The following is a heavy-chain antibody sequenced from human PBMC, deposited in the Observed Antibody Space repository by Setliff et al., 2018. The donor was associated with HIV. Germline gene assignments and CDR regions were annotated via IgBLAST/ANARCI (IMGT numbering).Heavy chain of an antibody. CDR3: ARGSRGARASKIDSSGYYLVY. CDR2: IYYSGST. J-gene: IGHJ4*02. D-gene: IGHD3-22*01. V-gene: IGHV4-39*07. Sequence: SETLSLTCTVSGGSISSSSYYWGWIRQPPGKGLEWIGSIYYSGSTYYNPYLKSRVTISVDTSKNQFSLKLSSVTAADTAVYYCARGSRGARASKIDSSGYYLVYWGQGTLVTVSS. CDR1: GGSISSSSYY.